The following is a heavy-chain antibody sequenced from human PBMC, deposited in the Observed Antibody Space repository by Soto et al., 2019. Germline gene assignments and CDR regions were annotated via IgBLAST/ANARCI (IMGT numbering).Heavy chain of an antibody. V-gene: IGHV4-61*05. CDR1: GGFISSINNHFSNHY. D-gene: IGHD1-26*01. CDR3: ATQEVGGSYVYTFDP. J-gene: IGHJ5*02. Sequence: SETLSVTCTVSGGFISSINNHFSNHYCGWIRLSPGKGLEWIGYISNIGFTRYNPSLKSRVSISVDTSKNQFSLKLSSVTAADTAVYYCATQEVGGSYVYTFDPWGQGTLVTVS. CDR2: ISNIGFT.